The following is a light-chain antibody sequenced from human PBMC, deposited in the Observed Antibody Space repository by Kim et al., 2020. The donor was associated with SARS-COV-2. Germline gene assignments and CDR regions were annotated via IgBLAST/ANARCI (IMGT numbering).Light chain of an antibody. Sequence: GASVKLTCTLSSGNSSYAIAWHQQQPEKGPRYLMKLNSDGSHSKGDGITDRFSGSSSGAERYLTISSLQSEDEADYYCQTWGTGIGFGGGTKLTVL. CDR3: QTWGTGIG. CDR2: LNSDGSH. CDR1: SGNSSYA. J-gene: IGLJ3*02. V-gene: IGLV4-69*01.